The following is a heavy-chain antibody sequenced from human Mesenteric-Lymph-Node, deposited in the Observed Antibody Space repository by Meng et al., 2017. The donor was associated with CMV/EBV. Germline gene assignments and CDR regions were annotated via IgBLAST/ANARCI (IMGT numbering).Heavy chain of an antibody. CDR3: ASYDFWSGYLAY. Sequence: GSLRLSCTVSGGSVSSGSYYWSWIRQPPGKGLEFIGYIYYSGSTTYNPSLKSRVTISVDTSKNQFSLKLTSVTAADTAVYYCASYDFWSGYLAYWGQGTLVTVSS. D-gene: IGHD3-3*01. J-gene: IGHJ4*02. CDR1: GGSVSSGSYY. V-gene: IGHV4-61*01. CDR2: IYYSGST.